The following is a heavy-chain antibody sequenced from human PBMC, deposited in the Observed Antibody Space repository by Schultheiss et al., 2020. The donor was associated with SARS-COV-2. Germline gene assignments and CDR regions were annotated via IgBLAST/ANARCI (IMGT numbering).Heavy chain of an antibody. CDR1: GFTFSSYA. CDR2: ISSSSSYT. CDR3: ARDTGIQLWSHY. J-gene: IGHJ4*02. D-gene: IGHD5-18*01. V-gene: IGHV3-21*05. Sequence: GGSLRLSCAASGFTFSSYAMHWVRQAPGKGLEWVSYISSSSSYTNYADSVKGRFTISRDNAKNSLYLQLNSLRAEDTAVYYCARDTGIQLWSHYWGQGTLVTVSS.